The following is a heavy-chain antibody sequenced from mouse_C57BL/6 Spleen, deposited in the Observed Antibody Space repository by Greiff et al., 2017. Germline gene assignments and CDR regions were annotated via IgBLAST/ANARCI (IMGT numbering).Heavy chain of an antibody. D-gene: IGHD1-1*01. V-gene: IGHV1-81*01. CDR1: GYTFTSYG. CDR3: ARWGEIYYYGSSDFDN. Sequence: QVQLQQSGAELARPGASVKLSCKASGYTFTSYGISWVKQRTGQGLEWIGEIYPRSGNTYYNEKFKGKATLTADKSSSTAYMELRSLTSEDSAVYFCARWGEIYYYGSSDFDNWGQGTTLTVSS. J-gene: IGHJ2*01. CDR2: IYPRSGNT.